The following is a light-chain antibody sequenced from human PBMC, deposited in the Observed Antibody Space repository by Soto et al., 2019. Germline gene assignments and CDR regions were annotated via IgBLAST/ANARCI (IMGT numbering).Light chain of an antibody. Sequence: EIVMTQSPATLSVSPGERATLSCRASQSVSIKLAWYQQKPGQAPRLLIYDTSTRATGIPARFSGTGSETDFTLTINRLEPEDFAVYYCQQYENSPITFGQGTRLEIK. CDR3: QQYENSPIT. V-gene: IGKV3-15*01. CDR1: QSVSIK. CDR2: DTS. J-gene: IGKJ5*01.